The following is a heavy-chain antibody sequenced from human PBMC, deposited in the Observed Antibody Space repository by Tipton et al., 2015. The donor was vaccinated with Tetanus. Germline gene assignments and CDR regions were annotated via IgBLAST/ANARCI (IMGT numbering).Heavy chain of an antibody. J-gene: IGHJ4*02. D-gene: IGHD2-21*01. CDR1: GGTFTNYA. V-gene: IGHV1-69*01. CDR2: ITPIFGTT. CDR3: ARAPSRISRAYDY. Sequence: QLVQSGAEVKKPGSSVKVSCKASGGTFTNYALSWVRQAPGQGLEWVGGITPIFGTTNFAPKFQGRVTITADESTNTAFMELSSLRSEDTAVYYCARAPSRISRAYDYWGQGTQITVSS.